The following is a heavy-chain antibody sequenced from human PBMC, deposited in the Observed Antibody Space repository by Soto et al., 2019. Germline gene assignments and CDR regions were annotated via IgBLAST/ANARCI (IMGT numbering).Heavy chain of an antibody. CDR3: ARHDRVTGTLDRGYYFDY. D-gene: IGHD1-7*01. V-gene: IGHV4-59*08. J-gene: IGHJ4*02. CDR1: GGSISSYY. Sequence: QVQLQESGPGLVKPSETLSLTCTVSGGSISSYYWSWIRQPPGKGLEWVGYIYYSGSTNYNPSLEIRVPVSVDTAKDQFSLKLSYVNDADTAVYYCARHDRVTGTLDRGYYFDYWGQGTLVTVSS. CDR2: IYYSGST.